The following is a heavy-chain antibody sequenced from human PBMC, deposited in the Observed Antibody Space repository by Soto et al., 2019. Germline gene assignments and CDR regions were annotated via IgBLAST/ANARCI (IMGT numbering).Heavy chain of an antibody. CDR2: IYYSGST. J-gene: IGHJ4*02. CDR1: GGSISSSSYY. CDR3: ARSARAGIHFDY. V-gene: IGHV4-39*01. Sequence: QLQLQESGPGLVKPSETLSLTCTVSGGSISSSSYYWGWIRQPPEKGLEWIGSIYYSGSTYYNPSLKSGVTISVNTSKDQFSLKLSSVTAADTAVYYCARSARAGIHFDYWGQGTLVTVSS.